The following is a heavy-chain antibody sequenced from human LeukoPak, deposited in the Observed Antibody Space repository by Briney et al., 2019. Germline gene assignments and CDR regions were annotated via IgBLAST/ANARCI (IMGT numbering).Heavy chain of an antibody. CDR3: ARDMETVTAKFDY. CDR1: GFTFSSYS. CDR2: ISSSSSYI. J-gene: IGHJ4*02. D-gene: IGHD2-21*02. V-gene: IGHV3-21*01. Sequence: PGGSLRLSCAASGFTFSSYSMNWVRQAPGKGLEWVSSISSSSSYIYYADSVKGRFTISRDNAKNSLYLQMNSLRAEDTAVYYCARDMETVTAKFDYWGQGTLVTVSS.